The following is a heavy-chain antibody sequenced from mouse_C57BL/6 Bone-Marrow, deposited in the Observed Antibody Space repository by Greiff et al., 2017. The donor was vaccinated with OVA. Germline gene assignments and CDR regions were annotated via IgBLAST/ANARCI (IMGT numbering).Heavy chain of an antibody. Sequence: DVQLVESGGGLVQPGGSLKLSCAASGFTFSDYYMYWVRQTPEKRLEWVAYISNGGGSTYYPDTVKGRFTISRDNAKNTLYLQMSRLKSEDTAMYYCARHPIYDGYYGAMDYWGQGTSVTVSS. CDR2: ISNGGGST. CDR1: GFTFSDYY. J-gene: IGHJ4*01. D-gene: IGHD2-3*01. CDR3: ARHPIYDGYYGAMDY. V-gene: IGHV5-12*01.